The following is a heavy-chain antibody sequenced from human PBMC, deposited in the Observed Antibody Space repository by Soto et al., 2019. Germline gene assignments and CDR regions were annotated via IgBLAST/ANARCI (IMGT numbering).Heavy chain of an antibody. Sequence: PGESLKISCKGFGYKFTDYWIGWVRQMPGRGLEWMGIISPGDSDTRYSPSFQGQVTISADKSISTAYLQWNSLTASDTAMYYCARHQHTTMYLWGHGTLVTVSS. V-gene: IGHV5-51*01. J-gene: IGHJ4*01. D-gene: IGHD5-18*01. CDR1: GYKFTDYW. CDR3: ARHQHTTMYL. CDR2: ISPGDSDT.